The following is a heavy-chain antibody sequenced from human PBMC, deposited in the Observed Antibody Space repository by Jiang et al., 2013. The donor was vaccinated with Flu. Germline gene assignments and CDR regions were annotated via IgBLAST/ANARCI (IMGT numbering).Heavy chain of an antibody. CDR2: INPSGGST. Sequence: SGAEVKKPGASVKVSCKASGYTFTSYYMHWVRQAPGQGLEWMGIINPSGGSTSYAQKFQGRVTMTRDTSTSTVYMELSSLRSEDTAVYYCARESLGIAAAGAHNWFRPRGAREPWSPSPQ. V-gene: IGHV1-46*01. CDR3: ARESLGIAAAGAHNWFRPR. D-gene: IGHD6-13*01. J-gene: IGHJ5*02. CDR1: GYTFTSYY.